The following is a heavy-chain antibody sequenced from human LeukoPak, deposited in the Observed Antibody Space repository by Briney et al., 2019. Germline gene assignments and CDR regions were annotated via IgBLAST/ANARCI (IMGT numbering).Heavy chain of an antibody. CDR2: ISHDGGYK. D-gene: IGHD3-22*01. Sequence: PGRSLRLSCAASGFIFSNYAMHWVRQAPGKGLQWVAVISHDGGYKYYAESVKGRFTISRDNSKNTLYLQMDSLRTEDTAVYYCARRDNYDHSPPFDYWGQGTLVTVSS. V-gene: IGHV3-30*04. J-gene: IGHJ4*02. CDR1: GFIFSNYA. CDR3: ARRDNYDHSPPFDY.